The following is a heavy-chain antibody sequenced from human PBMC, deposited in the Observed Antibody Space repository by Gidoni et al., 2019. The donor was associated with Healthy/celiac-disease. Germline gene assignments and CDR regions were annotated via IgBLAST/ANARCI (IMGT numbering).Heavy chain of an antibody. CDR1: VYTFPIYG. V-gene: IGHV1-18*04. CDR2: ISAYNGNT. J-gene: IGHJ4*02. Sequence: QVHLVQSAAELNQPGASVKVSCKASVYTFPIYGISWVRQPPGQGLAWMGWISAYNGNTNHAQKIQGRVTMNTETSTSTAYMELRSLRSYDTAVYYCAREGIVVTITGFFDYWGQGTLVTVSS. CDR3: AREGIVVTITGFFDY. D-gene: IGHD5-12*01.